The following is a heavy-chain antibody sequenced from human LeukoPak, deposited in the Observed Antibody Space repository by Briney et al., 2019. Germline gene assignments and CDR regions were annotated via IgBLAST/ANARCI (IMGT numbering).Heavy chain of an antibody. CDR3: ARHISSGWDY. Sequence: SETLTLTCTVSGGSISSYYWSWVRQPPGKGLECIGHIYYSGSTKYNPSLKSRVTMSVDTSKNQFSLKLSSVTAADTAVYYCARHISSGWDYWGQGTLVTVPS. V-gene: IGHV4-59*08. CDR2: IYYSGST. CDR1: GGSISSYY. D-gene: IGHD6-19*01. J-gene: IGHJ4*02.